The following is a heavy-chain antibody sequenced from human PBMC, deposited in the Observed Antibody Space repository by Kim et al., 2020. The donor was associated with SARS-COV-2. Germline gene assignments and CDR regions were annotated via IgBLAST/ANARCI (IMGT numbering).Heavy chain of an antibody. J-gene: IGHJ4*02. D-gene: IGHD3-22*01. CDR2: ISGSGGST. Sequence: GGSLRLSCAASGFTFSSYAMSWVRQAPGKGLEWVSAISGSGGSTYYADSVKGRFTISRDNSKNTLYLQMNSLRAEDTAVYYCAKDGDEKTTYYYDSSGYFDYWGQGTLVTVSS. CDR3: AKDGDEKTTYYYDSSGYFDY. V-gene: IGHV3-23*01. CDR1: GFTFSSYA.